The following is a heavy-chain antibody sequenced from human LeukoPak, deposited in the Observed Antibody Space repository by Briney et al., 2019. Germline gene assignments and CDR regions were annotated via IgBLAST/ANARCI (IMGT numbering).Heavy chain of an antibody. CDR1: GFSFSDYT. Sequence: GGSLRLSCAASGFSFSDYTMNWVRQAPGKGLEWVASVAGDSHYIYYADSVRGRFTISRDNAKNSLYLQMNSLRAEDTAVYYCARDHDYYDSSGYDYWGQGTLVTVSS. CDR2: VAGDSHYI. J-gene: IGHJ4*02. V-gene: IGHV3-21*01. CDR3: ARDHDYYDSSGYDY. D-gene: IGHD3-22*01.